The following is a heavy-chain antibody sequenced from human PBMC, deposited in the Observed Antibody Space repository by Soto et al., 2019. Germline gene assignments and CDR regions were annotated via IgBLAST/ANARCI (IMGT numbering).Heavy chain of an antibody. V-gene: IGHV3-21*01. J-gene: IGHJ4*02. D-gene: IGHD6-6*01. CDR3: ARDAGIAARPDY. Sequence: GRSLRLSCAASGFTFSSYSMNWVRQAPGKGLEWVSSISSSSSYIYYADSVKGRFTISRDNAKNSLYLQMNSLRAEDTAVYYCARDAGIAARPDYWGQGTLVTVSS. CDR1: GFTFSSYS. CDR2: ISSSSSYI.